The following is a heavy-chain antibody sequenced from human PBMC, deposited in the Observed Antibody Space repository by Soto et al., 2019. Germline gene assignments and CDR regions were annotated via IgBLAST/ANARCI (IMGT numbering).Heavy chain of an antibody. CDR1: GYTYTSNA. D-gene: IGHD2-2*02. V-gene: IGHV1-3*01. CDR3: AREWYCSSTSCYTSWFDP. Sequence: SVKVTCKDSGYTYTSNARHWVRQAPGQRLEWMGWINAGNGNTKYSQKFQGRVTITRDTSASTAYMELSSLRSEDTAVYYCAREWYCSSTSCYTSWFDPWGQGTLVTVSS. J-gene: IGHJ5*02. CDR2: INAGNGNT.